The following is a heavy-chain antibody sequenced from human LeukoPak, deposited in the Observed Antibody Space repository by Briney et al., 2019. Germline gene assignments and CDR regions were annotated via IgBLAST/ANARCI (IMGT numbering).Heavy chain of an antibody. V-gene: IGHV3-7*01. CDR2: IKQDGSEK. CDR3: ARVLGYSSSSPTFDY. Sequence: PGGSLRLSCAASGFTFSSYWMSWVRQAPGKGLEWVANIKQDGSEKYYVDSVKGRFTISRDNAKNSLYLQMNSLRAEDTAVYYCARVLGYSSSSPTFDYWGQGTLVTVSS. CDR1: GFTFSSYW. J-gene: IGHJ4*02. D-gene: IGHD6-6*01.